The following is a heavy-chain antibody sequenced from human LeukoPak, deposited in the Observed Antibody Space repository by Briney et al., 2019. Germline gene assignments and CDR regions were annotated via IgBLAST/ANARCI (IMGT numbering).Heavy chain of an antibody. D-gene: IGHD1-7*01. V-gene: IGHV4-61*02. CDR1: GGSISSGSYY. J-gene: IGHJ5*02. CDR3: ARAVGNSESNWFDP. CDR2: IYSSGSA. Sequence: PSETLSLTCTVSGGSISSGSYYWSWIRQPAGKGLEWIGRIYSSGSANYNPSLKSRVTISVDRSKNQFSLRLTSVTAADTAVYYCARAVGNSESNWFDPWGQGTLATVSS.